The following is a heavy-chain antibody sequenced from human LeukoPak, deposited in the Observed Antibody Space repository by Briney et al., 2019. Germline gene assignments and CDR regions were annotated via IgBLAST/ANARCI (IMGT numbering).Heavy chain of an antibody. CDR2: IYYSGST. CDR1: GGSISSSSYY. CDR3: ARRGTAWQLGSFDY. V-gene: IGHV4-39*07. J-gene: IGHJ4*02. D-gene: IGHD6-13*01. Sequence: PSETLSLTCTVSGGSISSSSYYWGWIRQPPGKGLEWIGSIYYSGSTYYNPSLKSRVTISVDTSKNQFSLKLSSVTAADTAVYYCARRGTAWQLGSFDYWGQGTLVTVSS.